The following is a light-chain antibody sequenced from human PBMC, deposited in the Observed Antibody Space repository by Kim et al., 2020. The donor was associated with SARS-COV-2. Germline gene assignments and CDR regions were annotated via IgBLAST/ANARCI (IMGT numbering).Light chain of an antibody. J-gene: IGLJ2*01. CDR3: QAWDSTTTV. Sequence: SYELTQPPSVSVSPGQTASITCSGDRLGNKYVCWYQQKPGQSPVVVIYQDTQRPSGIPERFSGSNSGNTATLTISGTQAMDEADYHCQAWDSTTTVFGGG. V-gene: IGLV3-1*01. CDR2: QDT. CDR1: RLGNKY.